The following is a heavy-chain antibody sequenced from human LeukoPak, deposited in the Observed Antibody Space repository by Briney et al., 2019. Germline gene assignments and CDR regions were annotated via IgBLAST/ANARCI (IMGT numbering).Heavy chain of an antibody. CDR2: VYQSGST. Sequence: SETLSLTCGVSGYSITNGYYWGWIRQPPGKGPEYIGFVYQSGSTYYNPSLRRRVTMSVDTSKNQFSLNLTSVTAADTAVYFCARVVGGSSSKNWFDPWGQGTLVTVSS. J-gene: IGHJ5*02. CDR1: GYSITNGYY. V-gene: IGHV4-38-2*01. CDR3: ARVVGGSSSKNWFDP. D-gene: IGHD2-15*01.